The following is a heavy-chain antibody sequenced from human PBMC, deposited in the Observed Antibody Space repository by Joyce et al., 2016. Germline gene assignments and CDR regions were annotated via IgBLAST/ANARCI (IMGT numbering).Heavy chain of an antibody. D-gene: IGHD1-14*01. Sequence: QVLLVQSGATVKRPGSSLKVSCKSSGGALSNFTVNWVRQAPGQRLEWRGGIIPFFGTAKYAEHFQGRVTLTADLSTRTAFMELSSLTSADTAVYYCARGGTSSDHFFFYTLDIWGPGTTVIVSS. CDR3: ARGGTSSDHFFFYTLDI. CDR1: GGALSNFT. V-gene: IGHV1-69*12. J-gene: IGHJ6*02. CDR2: IIPFFGTA.